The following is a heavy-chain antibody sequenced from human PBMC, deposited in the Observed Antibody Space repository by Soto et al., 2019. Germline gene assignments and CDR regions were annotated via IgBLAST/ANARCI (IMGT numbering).Heavy chain of an antibody. V-gene: IGHV3-15*01. Sequence: EVQLVESGGGMVMPGGSLRLSCAASGFTFSDAWMTWIRQAPGKGLQCVGRIKRKIDGETTDYAAPVKGRFTISRDDSINTLYLQMNSLKVEDTAMYYCVIDRGGAMDVWGQGTTVTVSS. D-gene: IGHD3-10*01. CDR2: IKRKIDGETT. CDR3: VIDRGGAMDV. CDR1: GFTFSDAW. J-gene: IGHJ6*01.